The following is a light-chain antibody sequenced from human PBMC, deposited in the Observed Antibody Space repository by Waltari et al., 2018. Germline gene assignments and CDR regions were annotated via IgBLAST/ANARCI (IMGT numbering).Light chain of an antibody. J-gene: IGKJ2*01. CDR1: QSISNY. CDR3: QQSYKAPYT. CDR2: VGS. Sequence: DIQMTQSPSSLPASVGDRVTITCRASQSISNYLNWYQHKPGKAPKLLFYVGSILQSGCPSRFSGSGSGTDFTLTISGLQLEDLATYYCQQSYKAPYTFGQGTNVEIK. V-gene: IGKV1-39*01.